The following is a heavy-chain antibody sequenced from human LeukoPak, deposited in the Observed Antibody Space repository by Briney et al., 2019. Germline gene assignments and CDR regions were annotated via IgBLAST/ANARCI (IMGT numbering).Heavy chain of an antibody. CDR3: ARRDIVVVVSASDY. V-gene: IGHV3-23*01. D-gene: IGHD2-15*01. Sequence: GGSLRLSCAASGFTFSSSAMSWVRQAPGKGLEWVSSISGSGSGGSTYYADSVKGRFTISRDNSKNTLYLQMNSLRVDDTAVYYCARRDIVVVVSASDYWGQGTLVTVSS. CDR1: GFTFSSSA. CDR2: ISGSGSGGST. J-gene: IGHJ4*02.